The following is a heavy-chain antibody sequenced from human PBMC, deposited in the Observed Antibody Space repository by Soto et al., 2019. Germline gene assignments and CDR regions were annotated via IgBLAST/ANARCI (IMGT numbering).Heavy chain of an antibody. Sequence: PSETLSLTCTVTGGSVTTYYWSWIRQPPGKGLEWIGHISYSGSTNYNPSLKSRVTISVDSSTNQFSLKLRSVSAADTAVYFCERAQGFDFHNCFDPWGQGALVTVSS. D-gene: IGHD5-12*01. CDR3: ERAQGFDFHNCFDP. J-gene: IGHJ5*02. CDR1: GGSVTTYY. CDR2: ISYSGST. V-gene: IGHV4-59*02.